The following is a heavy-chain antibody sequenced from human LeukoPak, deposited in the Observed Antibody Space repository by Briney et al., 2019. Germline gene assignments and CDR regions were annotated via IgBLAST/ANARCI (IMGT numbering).Heavy chain of an antibody. CDR1: GYTFSNYG. V-gene: IGHV1-18*01. CDR2: ISAYNGNT. D-gene: IGHD6-13*01. CDR3: ARGSAAGRGDNWFDP. Sequence: SVKVSCKTSGYTFSNYGISWVRQAPGQGLEWMGWISAYNGNTNYAQKLQGRVTMTTDTSTSTAYMELRSLRSDDTAVYYCARGSAAGRGDNWFDPWGQGTLVTVSS. J-gene: IGHJ5*02.